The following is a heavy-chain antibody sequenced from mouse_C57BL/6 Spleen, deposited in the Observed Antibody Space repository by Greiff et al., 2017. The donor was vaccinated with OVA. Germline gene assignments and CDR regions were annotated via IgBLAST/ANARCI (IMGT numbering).Heavy chain of an antibody. CDR3: TRSPGSSHPYYLDY. CDR1: GFTFSSYA. D-gene: IGHD1-1*01. CDR2: ISSGGDYI. Sequence: EVKLVESGEGLVKPGGSLKLSCAASGFTFSSYAMSWVRQTPEKRLEWVAYISSGGDYIYYADTVKGRFTISRDNARNTLYLQMSSLKSEDTAMYYCTRSPGSSHPYYLDYWGQGTTLTVSS. J-gene: IGHJ2*01. V-gene: IGHV5-9-1*02.